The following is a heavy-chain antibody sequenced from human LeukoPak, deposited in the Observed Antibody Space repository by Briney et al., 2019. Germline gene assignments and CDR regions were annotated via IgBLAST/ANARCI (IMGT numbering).Heavy chain of an antibody. V-gene: IGHV4-34*01. D-gene: IGHD3-10*01. Sequence: SETLSLTCAVYGGSSSGYYWSWIRQPPGKGLEWIGEINHSGSTNYNPSLKSRVTISVDTSKNQFSLKLSSMTAADTAIYYCARGALLWFGDRMEYYFDYWGQGTLLTVSS. J-gene: IGHJ4*02. CDR1: GGSSSGYY. CDR3: ARGALLWFGDRMEYYFDY. CDR2: INHSGST.